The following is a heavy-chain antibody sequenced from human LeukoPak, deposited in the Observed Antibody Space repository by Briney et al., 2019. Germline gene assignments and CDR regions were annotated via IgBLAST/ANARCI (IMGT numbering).Heavy chain of an antibody. J-gene: IGHJ4*02. CDR2: VHLSGAT. D-gene: IGHD1-26*01. V-gene: IGHV4-4*02. CDR3: TRESGAFSPFGF. CDR1: GGSIGTTNW. Sequence: PSETLSLTCAVSGGSIGTTNWWSWVRQPPGKGLEWIGEVHLSGATNYYPSLESRVSMSIDKSKNHLSLEVTSVTAADTAIYYCTRESGAFSPFGFWGQGTLLTVSS.